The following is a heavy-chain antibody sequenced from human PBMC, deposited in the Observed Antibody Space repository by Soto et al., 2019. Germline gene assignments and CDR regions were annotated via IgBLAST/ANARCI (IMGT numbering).Heavy chain of an antibody. Sequence: GASLRLSCAASGFTFSSYAMSWVRQAPGKGLEWVSAISGSGGSTYYADSVKGRFTISRDNSKNTLYLQMNSLRAEDTAVYYCAKEGVGDFWSGSYGMDVWGQGTTVTVSS. CDR1: GFTFSSYA. D-gene: IGHD3-3*01. V-gene: IGHV3-23*01. CDR3: AKEGVGDFWSGSYGMDV. CDR2: ISGSGGST. J-gene: IGHJ6*02.